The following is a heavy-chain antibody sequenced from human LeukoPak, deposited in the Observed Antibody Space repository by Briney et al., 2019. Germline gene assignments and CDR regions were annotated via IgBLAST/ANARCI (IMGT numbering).Heavy chain of an antibody. V-gene: IGHV4-59*01. CDR1: GGSISSYY. CDR2: IYYSGST. Sequence: SETLSLTCTVSGGSISSYYWSWIRQPPGKGLEWIGYIYYSGSTNYNPSLKSRVTISVDTSKNQFSLKLSSVTAADTAVYYCARGGRRVMIDYWGQGTLVTVSS. CDR3: ARGGRRVMIDY. D-gene: IGHD2-21*01. J-gene: IGHJ4*02.